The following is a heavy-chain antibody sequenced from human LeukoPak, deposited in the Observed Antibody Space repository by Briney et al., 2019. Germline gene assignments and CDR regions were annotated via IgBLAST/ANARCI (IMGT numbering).Heavy chain of an antibody. V-gene: IGHV1-18*01. CDR3: ARDLASTYYDFWSGSSYFDY. CDR1: GYTFTNYG. D-gene: IGHD3-3*01. CDR2: ISAYNGNT. Sequence: GASVKVSCKASGYTFTNYGISWVRQAPGQGLEWMGWISAYNGNTNYAQKLQGRVTMTTDTSTSTAYMELRSLRSDDTAVYYCARDLASTYYDFWSGSSYFDYWGQGTLVTVSS. J-gene: IGHJ4*02.